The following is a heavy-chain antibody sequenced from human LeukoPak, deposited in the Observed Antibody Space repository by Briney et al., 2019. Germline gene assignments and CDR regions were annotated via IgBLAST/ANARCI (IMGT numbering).Heavy chain of an antibody. CDR1: GYTFTSYD. J-gene: IGHJ6*02. Sequence: GASVKVSCKASGYTFTSYDINWVRQATGQGLEWMGWMNPNSGNTGYAQKFQGRVTMTRNTSISTAYMELSSLRSEDTAVYYCASRNVRWLQFWVTDGMDVWGQGTTVTVSS. CDR3: ASRNVRWLQFWVTDGMDV. CDR2: MNPNSGNT. D-gene: IGHD5-24*01. V-gene: IGHV1-8*01.